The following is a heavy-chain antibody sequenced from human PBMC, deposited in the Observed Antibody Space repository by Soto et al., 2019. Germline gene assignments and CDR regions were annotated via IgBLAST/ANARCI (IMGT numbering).Heavy chain of an antibody. J-gene: IGHJ4*02. Sequence: EVQLVESGGGLVQPGRSLRLSCAASGFTFDDYAMHWVRQAPGKGLEWVSGISWNSGSIGYADSVKGRFTISRDNAKNSLYLQMNSLRAEDTALYYCAKDRVIAVAGAVDYWGQGTLVTVSS. CDR1: GFTFDDYA. CDR2: ISWNSGSI. V-gene: IGHV3-9*01. D-gene: IGHD6-19*01. CDR3: AKDRVIAVAGAVDY.